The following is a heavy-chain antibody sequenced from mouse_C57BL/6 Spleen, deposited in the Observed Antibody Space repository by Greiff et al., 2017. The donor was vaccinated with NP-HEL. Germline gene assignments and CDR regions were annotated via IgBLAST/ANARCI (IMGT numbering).Heavy chain of an antibody. J-gene: IGHJ2*01. CDR1: GFTFTDYY. CDR3: ARYRGPFYDGYSFDY. D-gene: IGHD2-3*01. Sequence: DVKLVESGGGLVQPGGSLSLSCAASGFTFTDYYMSWVRQPPGKALEWLGFIRNKANGYTTEYSASVKGRFTISRDNSQSILYLQMNALRAEDSATYYCARYRGPFYDGYSFDYWGQGTTLTVSS. V-gene: IGHV7-3*01. CDR2: IRNKANGYTT.